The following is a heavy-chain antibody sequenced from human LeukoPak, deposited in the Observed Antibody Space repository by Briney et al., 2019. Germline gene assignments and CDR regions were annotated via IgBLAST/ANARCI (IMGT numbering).Heavy chain of an antibody. CDR3: ASGGDFGVVHSYYMDV. CDR1: GVSISSSSYY. CDR2: IYYSGST. J-gene: IGHJ6*03. D-gene: IGHD3-3*01. V-gene: IGHV4-39*01. Sequence: SETLSLTCTVSGVSISSSSYYWGWIRQPPGKGLEWIGSIYYSGSTYYNPSLKSRVTISVDTSKNQFSLKLSSVTAADTAVYYCASGGDFGVVHSYYMDVWGKGTTVTVSS.